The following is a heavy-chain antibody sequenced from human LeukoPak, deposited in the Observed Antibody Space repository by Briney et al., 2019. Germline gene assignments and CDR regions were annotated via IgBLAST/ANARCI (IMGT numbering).Heavy chain of an antibody. D-gene: IGHD7-27*01. CDR3: ARDRLSLGAFDI. J-gene: IGHJ3*02. Sequence: SETLSLTCAVYGGSFSGYYWSWIRQPPGKGLEWIGEINHSGSTNYNPSLKSRVTISLDTTKNQFSLNLSSVTAADTAFYYCARDRLSLGAFDIWGQGTMVTVSS. CDR2: INHSGST. V-gene: IGHV4-34*01. CDR1: GGSFSGYY.